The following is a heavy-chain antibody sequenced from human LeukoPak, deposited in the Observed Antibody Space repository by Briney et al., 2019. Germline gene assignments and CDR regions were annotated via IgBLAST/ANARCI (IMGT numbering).Heavy chain of an antibody. CDR2: IYPGDSDT. CDR3: ARQYYDILTGYCAYYCNYGMDV. CDR1: GYSFTSYW. V-gene: IGHV5-51*01. Sequence: GEPLKISCKGSGYSFTSYWIGWVRQMPGKGLGWMGIIYPGDSDTRYSPSFQGQVTISDDKSISTAYLQWSSLKASDTVFYYCARQYYDILTGYCAYYCNYGMDVWGQGTTVTVSS. J-gene: IGHJ6*02. D-gene: IGHD3-9*01.